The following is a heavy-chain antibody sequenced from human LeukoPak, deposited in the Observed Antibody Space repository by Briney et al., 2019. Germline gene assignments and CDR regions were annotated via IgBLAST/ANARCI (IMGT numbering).Heavy chain of an antibody. D-gene: IGHD1-7*01. Sequence: GGSLRLSCEASGFTFTKFWMSWVRQAPGKGLEWVANIQEDGKKENYVDSVRGRFTISRDNAKNSLSLQVNSLRAEDTAVYYCARGNGNYRYYFDYWGQGTLVTVSS. J-gene: IGHJ4*02. CDR1: GFTFTKFW. V-gene: IGHV3-7*01. CDR2: IQEDGKKE. CDR3: ARGNGNYRYYFDY.